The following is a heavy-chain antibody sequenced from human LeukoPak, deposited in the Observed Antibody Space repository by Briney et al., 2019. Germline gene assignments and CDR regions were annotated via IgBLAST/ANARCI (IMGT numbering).Heavy chain of an antibody. CDR1: GFTFSSYS. D-gene: IGHD2-2*01. CDR2: ISSSSSTI. Sequence: GGSLRLSCAASGFTFSSYSMNWVRQAPGKGLEWVSYISSSSSTIYYADSVKGRFTISRDNAKNSLYLQMNSLRAEDTAVYYCARDEYCSSTSCYFPFDYWGQGTLVTVSS. V-gene: IGHV3-48*01. J-gene: IGHJ4*02. CDR3: ARDEYCSSTSCYFPFDY.